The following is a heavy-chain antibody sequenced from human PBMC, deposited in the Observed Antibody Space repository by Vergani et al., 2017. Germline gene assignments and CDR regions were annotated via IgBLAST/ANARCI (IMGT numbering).Heavy chain of an antibody. D-gene: IGHD3-22*01. CDR3: AKDDYYDSSGYWGY. CDR2: ISGSGGST. V-gene: IGHV3-23*01. Sequence: EVQLLESGGGLVQPGGSLRLSCAASGFTFSSYAMSWVRQAPGKGLEWVSAISGSGGSTYYADSVKGRFTISRDNSKNTLYLQMNSLSAEDTAVYYCAKDDYYDSSGYWGYWGQGTLVTVSS. J-gene: IGHJ4*02. CDR1: GFTFSSYA.